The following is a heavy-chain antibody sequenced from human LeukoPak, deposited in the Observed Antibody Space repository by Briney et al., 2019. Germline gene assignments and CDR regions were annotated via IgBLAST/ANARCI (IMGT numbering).Heavy chain of an antibody. D-gene: IGHD2-2*01. CDR2: IRYDGSNK. V-gene: IGHV3-30*02. CDR3: AKGRWYCSSTSCYHAFDI. Sequence: GGSLRLSCAASGINFRGSGMHWVRQAPGKGLEWVAFIRYDGSNKYYADSVKGRFTISRDNSKNTLYPQMNSLRAEDTAVYYCAKGRWYCSSTSCYHAFDIWGQGTMVIVSS. CDR1: GINFRGSG. J-gene: IGHJ3*02.